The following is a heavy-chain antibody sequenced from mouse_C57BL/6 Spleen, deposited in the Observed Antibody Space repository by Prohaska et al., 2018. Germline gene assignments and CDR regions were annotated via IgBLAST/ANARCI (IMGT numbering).Heavy chain of an antibody. CDR2: INPNNGGT. V-gene: IGHV1-26*01. Sequence: HGKSLEWIGDINPNNGGTSYNQKFKGKATLTVDKSSSTAYMELRSLTSEDSAVYYCARRKVDYYGSSYWFAYWGQGTLVTVSA. D-gene: IGHD1-1*01. CDR3: ARRKVDYYGSSYWFAY. J-gene: IGHJ3*01.